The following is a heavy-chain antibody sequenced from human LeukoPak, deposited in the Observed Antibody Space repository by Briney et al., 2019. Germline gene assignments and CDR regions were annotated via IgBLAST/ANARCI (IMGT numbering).Heavy chain of an antibody. J-gene: IGHJ6*02. CDR2: IYYSGST. Sequence: PSETLSLTCTVSGGSISSYYWSWIRQPPGKGLEWIGYIYYSGSTNYNPSLKSRVTISVDTSKNQFSLKLSSVTAADTAVYYCARSGSITMIAPSYYYGMDVWGQGTTVTVSS. D-gene: IGHD3-22*01. V-gene: IGHV4-59*01. CDR1: GGSISSYY. CDR3: ARSGSITMIAPSYYYGMDV.